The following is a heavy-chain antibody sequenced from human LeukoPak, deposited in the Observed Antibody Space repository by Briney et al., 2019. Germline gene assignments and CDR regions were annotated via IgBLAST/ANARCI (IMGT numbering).Heavy chain of an antibody. J-gene: IGHJ4*02. CDR2: ISYDGSA. CDR3: VKGSVAYTGGHFDY. D-gene: IGHD2-15*01. Sequence: GRSLRLSCAASGFTFSSFAMHWLRQAPGKGPEWAAVISYDGSAKYADSVRGRFTISRDDSKNTLYLQMNSLRPEDTAIYYCVKGSVAYTGGHFDYWGQGTLVTVSS. V-gene: IGHV3-30*18. CDR1: GFTFSSFA.